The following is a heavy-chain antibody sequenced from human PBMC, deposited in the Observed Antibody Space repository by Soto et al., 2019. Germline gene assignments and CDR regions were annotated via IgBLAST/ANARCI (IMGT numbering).Heavy chain of an antibody. J-gene: IGHJ1*01. V-gene: IGHV3-23*01. CDR1: GFKFTSYA. CDR2: IGGSGTVT. Sequence: EVQLLESGGGLAQPGGSLRLSCAATGFKFTSYAMSWVRQAPGKGLEGVSGIGGSGTVTHYADSVKGRFTLTRDNSNHTLFLQMASLRADDTSVYYCAQHLLGDGAEYFEDWGQGTLVTVSS. D-gene: IGHD3-16*01. CDR3: AQHLLGDGAEYFED.